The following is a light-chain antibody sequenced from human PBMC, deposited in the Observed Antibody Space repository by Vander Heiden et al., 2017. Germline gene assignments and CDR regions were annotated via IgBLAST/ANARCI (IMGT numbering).Light chain of an antibody. CDR3: QQANSFPRT. J-gene: IGKJ1*01. Sequence: DIQMTQSPSSVSASVGDRVTITCRASHGIGNSLAWYQQKPGKAPKLLIYSASNLYSGVPSRCSGSGSGTDFTLTISSLQPEDFAIYYCQQANSFPRTFGQGTMVEIK. CDR2: SAS. CDR1: HGIGNS. V-gene: IGKV1-12*01.